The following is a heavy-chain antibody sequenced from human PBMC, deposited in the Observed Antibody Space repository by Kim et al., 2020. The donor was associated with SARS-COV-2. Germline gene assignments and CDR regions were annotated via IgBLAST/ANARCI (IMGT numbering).Heavy chain of an antibody. J-gene: IGHJ4*02. CDR2: INHSGST. D-gene: IGHD1-26*01. V-gene: IGHV4-34*01. CDR1: GGSFSGYY. Sequence: SETLSLTCAVYGGSFSGYYWSWIRQPPGKGLEWIGEINHSGSTNYNPSLKSRVTISVDTSKNQFSLKLSSVTAADTAVYYCASWAGADSGVGTDYLGQGT. CDR3: ASWAGADSGVGTDY.